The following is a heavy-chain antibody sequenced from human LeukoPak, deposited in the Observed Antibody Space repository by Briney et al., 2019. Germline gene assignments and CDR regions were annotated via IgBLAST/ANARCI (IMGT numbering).Heavy chain of an antibody. J-gene: IGHJ5*02. Sequence: GKSLRLSCAASAFSFSYQGIHCVHQAPGKGLEWVAVIWYDGSNKYYVDSVEGRFTISRDNSKNTLFLEMDSLRAEDTAVYYCAKVLELDGRRGYDSDGSDDWFDSLGQGIMVTVSS. V-gene: IGHV3-33*06. D-gene: IGHD3-22*01. CDR2: IWYDGSNK. CDR3: AKVLELDGRRGYDSDGSDDWFDS. CDR1: AFSFSYQG.